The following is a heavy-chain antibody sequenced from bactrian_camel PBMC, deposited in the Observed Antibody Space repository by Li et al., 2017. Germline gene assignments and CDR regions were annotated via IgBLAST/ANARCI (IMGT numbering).Heavy chain of an antibody. Sequence: HVQLVESGGGSVQAGGSLRLSCSVSGYTYKNYLLMAWFRQAPGKEREGGAAIDADGRASIAQSVTGRFSISQDNSKRTAFLQMDNLRPNDTAIYYCTTDEQVCVAVVVGVDLPDGGVWGRGTQVTVS. CDR3: TTDEQVCVAVVVGVDLPDGGV. V-gene: IGHV3S53*01. J-gene: IGHJ4*01. CDR1: GYTYKNYL. CDR2: IDADGRA. D-gene: IGHD2*01.